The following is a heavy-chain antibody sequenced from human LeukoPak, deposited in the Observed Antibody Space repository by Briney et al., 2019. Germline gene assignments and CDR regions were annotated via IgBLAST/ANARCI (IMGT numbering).Heavy chain of an antibody. V-gene: IGHV4-59*01. D-gene: IGHD6-13*01. CDR3: ARKSSSWLDY. CDR2: IYYTGST. J-gene: IGHJ4*02. Sequence: SETLSLTCTVSGGSISNYYWSWIRQPPGKGLQWIGYIYYTGSTSYSPSPKSRATISVDTSKNQFSLKLSSVTAADTAVYYCARKSSSWLDYWGQGTLVTVSS. CDR1: GGSISNYY.